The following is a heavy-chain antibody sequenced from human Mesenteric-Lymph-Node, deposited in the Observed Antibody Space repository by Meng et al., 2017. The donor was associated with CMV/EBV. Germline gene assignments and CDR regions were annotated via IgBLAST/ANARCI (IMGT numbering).Heavy chain of an antibody. V-gene: IGHV3-30-3*01. CDR3: ARDVVRDPAEYLQH. Sequence: GESLKISCEASGFTFDSYALHWVRQAPGKGLEWVADISYDGTNKYYADSVRGRFTISRDNSKNTLYLQMNSLRAEDTAVYYCARDVVRDPAEYLQHWGQGTLVTVSS. CDR2: ISYDGTNK. D-gene: IGHD3-10*02. J-gene: IGHJ1*01. CDR1: GFTFDSYA.